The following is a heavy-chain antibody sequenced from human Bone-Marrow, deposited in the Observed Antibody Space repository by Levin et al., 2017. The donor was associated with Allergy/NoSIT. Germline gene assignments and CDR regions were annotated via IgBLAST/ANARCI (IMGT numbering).Heavy chain of an antibody. CDR1: GGTFSSYA. CDR2: ILPRFGTA. V-gene: IGHV1-69*06. D-gene: IGHD3-9*01. Sequence: SVKVSCKASGGTFSSYALSWVRQAPGQGLEWMGGILPRFGTANYAQKFQGRLTITADKSTNTAYMELSSLRSEDTAVYYCAGYSDVLTGYQNPDFDSWGQGTLVTVSS. J-gene: IGHJ4*02. CDR3: AGYSDVLTGYQNPDFDS.